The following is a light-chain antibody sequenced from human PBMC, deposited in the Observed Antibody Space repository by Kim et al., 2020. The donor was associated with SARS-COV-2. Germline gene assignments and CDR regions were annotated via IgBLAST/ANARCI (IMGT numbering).Light chain of an antibody. CDR1: QNINNH. V-gene: IGKV1-39*01. CDR2: GAS. J-gene: IGKJ2*01. CDR3: QQTYSPPYT. Sequence: ASVGDRVIIPCLTSQNINNHLNWYQQKTGKAPKLLVYGASSLQNGVPSRFSGSGSGTEFTLTISSLQPDDFATYYCQQTYSPPYTFGLGTKLEI.